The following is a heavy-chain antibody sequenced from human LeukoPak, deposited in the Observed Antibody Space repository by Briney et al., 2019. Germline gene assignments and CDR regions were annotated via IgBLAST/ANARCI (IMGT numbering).Heavy chain of an antibody. V-gene: IGHV4-34*01. Sequence: PSVTLSLTCAVYGVSFSGYYWSWIRQPPGKGLEWIGEINHSGSTNYNPSLKSRVTISVDTSKTQFSLKLSSVTAADTAVYYCARGRTHDYWGQGTLVTVSS. CDR2: INHSGST. J-gene: IGHJ4*02. D-gene: IGHD2-2*01. CDR1: GVSFSGYY. CDR3: ARGRTHDY.